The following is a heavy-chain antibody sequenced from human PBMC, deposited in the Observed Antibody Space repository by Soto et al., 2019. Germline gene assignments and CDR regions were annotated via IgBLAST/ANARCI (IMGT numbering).Heavy chain of an antibody. D-gene: IGHD3-3*01. J-gene: IGHJ4*02. CDR3: AHRVLRTVFGLVTTTAIYFDF. CDR2: IYWDDDK. V-gene: IGHV2-5*02. CDR1: GFSLTTSGVG. Sequence: QITLNESGPTVVRPTETLTLTCRFSGFSLTTSGVGVGWVRQSPGKAPECLALIYWDDDKRYSESLKSRLTIPKDTSKNQVVLTVANLDPTDTATYYCAHRVLRTVFGLVTTTAIYFDFWGQGTQVAVSS.